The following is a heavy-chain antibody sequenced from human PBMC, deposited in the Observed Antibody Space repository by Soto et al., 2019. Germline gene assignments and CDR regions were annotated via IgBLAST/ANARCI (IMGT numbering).Heavy chain of an antibody. D-gene: IGHD1-26*01. CDR1: GFTFKTHA. CDR3: GKDVGDYVPYYYGVDV. Sequence: QVQLVESGGGVVQPGTSLSLSWAASGFTFKTHAMHWVRQAPGKGLEWMAVIAYDGNEKFYADSVKGRFTISRDNSKNALYLQINTLRNEDTAVYYCGKDVGDYVPYYYGVDVWGQGTTVTVSS. V-gene: IGHV3-30*18. CDR2: IAYDGNEK. J-gene: IGHJ6*02.